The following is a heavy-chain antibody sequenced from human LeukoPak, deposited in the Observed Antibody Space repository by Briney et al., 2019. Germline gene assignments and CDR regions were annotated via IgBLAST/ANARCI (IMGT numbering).Heavy chain of an antibody. Sequence: PSETLSLTCTVSGGSISSYYWSWIRQPPGKGLEWIGYIYYSGSTNYNPSLKSRVTLSVDTSKNQFSLKLSSVTAADTAVYYCARESYWEPQGNWFDPWGQGTLVTVSS. CDR1: GGSISSYY. J-gene: IGHJ5*02. D-gene: IGHD1-26*01. CDR3: ARESYWEPQGNWFDP. V-gene: IGHV4-59*01. CDR2: IYYSGST.